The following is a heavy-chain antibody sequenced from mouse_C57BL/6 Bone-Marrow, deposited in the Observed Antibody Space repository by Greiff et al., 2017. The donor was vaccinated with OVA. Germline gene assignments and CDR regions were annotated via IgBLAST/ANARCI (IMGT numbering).Heavy chain of an antibody. Sequence: EVKLMESGGGLVKPGGSLKLSCAASGFTFSSYAMSWVRQTPEKRLEWVATISDGGSYTYYPDNVKGRFTISRDNAKNNLYLQMSHLKSEDTAMYYCAREDDYADYWGQGTTLTVSS. CDR1: GFTFSSYA. CDR2: ISDGGSYT. V-gene: IGHV5-4*01. J-gene: IGHJ2*01. D-gene: IGHD2-4*01. CDR3: AREDDYADY.